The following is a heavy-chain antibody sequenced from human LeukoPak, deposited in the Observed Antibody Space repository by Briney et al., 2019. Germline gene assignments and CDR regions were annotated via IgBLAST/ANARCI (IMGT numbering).Heavy chain of an antibody. Sequence: GSRSLACAASGFTFSSYSMNWVRQAPGKGLEWVSSIISSSSYIYYADSVKGRFTISRDNAKNLLYLQMNSLRGEDTAVYYCARVGYCSSTSCYWYFDYWGQGTLVTVSS. D-gene: IGHD2-2*01. J-gene: IGHJ4*02. CDR3: ARVGYCSSTSCYWYFDY. CDR1: GFTFSSYS. V-gene: IGHV3-21*01. CDR2: IISSSSYI.